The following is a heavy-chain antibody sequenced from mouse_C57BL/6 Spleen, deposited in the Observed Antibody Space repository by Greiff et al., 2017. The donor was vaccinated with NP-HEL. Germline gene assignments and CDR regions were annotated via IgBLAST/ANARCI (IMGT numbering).Heavy chain of an antibody. J-gene: IGHJ4*01. CDR1: GYTFTSYW. V-gene: IGHV1-52*01. Sequence: QVQLQQPGAELVRPGSSVKLSCKASGYTFTSYWMHWVKQRPIPGLEWIGNIDPSDSETHYNQKFKDKATLTVDKSSSTAYMQLRSLTSEDSAVYYCARWNNGNYYYAIDYWGQGTSVTVS. CDR2: IDPSDSET. D-gene: IGHD2-1*01. CDR3: ARWNNGNYYYAIDY.